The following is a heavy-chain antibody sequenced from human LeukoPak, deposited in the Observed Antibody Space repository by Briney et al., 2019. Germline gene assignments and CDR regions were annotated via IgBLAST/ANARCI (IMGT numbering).Heavy chain of an antibody. V-gene: IGHV4-4*07. CDR1: GGSISSYY. J-gene: IGHJ5*02. CDR3: ARDREYYGSGSPPLNWFDP. D-gene: IGHD3-10*01. Sequence: NPSETLSLTCTVSGGSISSYYWSWIRQPAGKGLEWIGRIYTSGSTNYNPSLKSRVTISVDKSKNQFSLKLSSVTAADTAAYYCARDREYYGSGSPPLNWFDPWGQGTLVTVSS. CDR2: IYTSGST.